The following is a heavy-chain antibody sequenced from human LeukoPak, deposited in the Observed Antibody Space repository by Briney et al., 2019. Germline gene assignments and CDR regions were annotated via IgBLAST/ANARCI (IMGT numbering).Heavy chain of an antibody. D-gene: IGHD1-26*01. CDR3: ARDFEARATLSLTSDY. Sequence: PGGSLRLSCAASGFTFSSYTMNWVRQAPGKGLEWVSSISSSSSYIYYADSVKDRFTISRDNAKNSLYLPMNSLRAEDTAVYYCARDFEARATLSLTSDYWGQGTLVTVSS. J-gene: IGHJ4*02. CDR2: ISSSSSYI. CDR1: GFTFSSYT. V-gene: IGHV3-21*01.